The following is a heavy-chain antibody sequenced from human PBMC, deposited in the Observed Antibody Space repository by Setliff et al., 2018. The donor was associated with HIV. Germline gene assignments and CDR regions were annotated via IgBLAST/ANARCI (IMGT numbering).Heavy chain of an antibody. CDR3: ARQGQLGSE. CDR2: IYYSGST. D-gene: IGHD1-1*01. CDR1: GGSIEFSSYY. Sequence: PSETLSLTCSVSGGSIEFSSYYWGWIRQPPGKGLESIGSIYYSGSTYYKPSLKSRVTISVDTSKNQFSLKLSSVTAADTAVYYCARQGQLGSEWGQGTLVTVSS. V-gene: IGHV4-39*01. J-gene: IGHJ4*02.